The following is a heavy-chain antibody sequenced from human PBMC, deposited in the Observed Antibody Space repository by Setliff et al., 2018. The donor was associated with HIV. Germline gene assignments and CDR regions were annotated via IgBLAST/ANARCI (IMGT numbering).Heavy chain of an antibody. D-gene: IGHD3-3*01. V-gene: IGHV7-4-1*02. Sequence: ASVKVSCKASGYTFTTYSMNWVRQAPGQGLEWMGWINTNTGNPTYAQGFTGRFVFSFDTSVTTAYLQITGLRTEDTAVYFCARGGTHYDFWSGYRLGYFDLWGRGTLVTVSS. J-gene: IGHJ2*01. CDR2: INTNTGNP. CDR1: GYTFTTYS. CDR3: ARGGTHYDFWSGYRLGYFDL.